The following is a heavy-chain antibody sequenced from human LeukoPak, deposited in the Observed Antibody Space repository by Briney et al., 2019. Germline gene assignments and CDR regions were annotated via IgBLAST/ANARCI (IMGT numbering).Heavy chain of an antibody. Sequence: GASVKVSCKASGYTFTSYGISWVRQAPGQGLEWMGWISAYNGNTNYAQKLQGRVTMTTDTSTSTAYMELRSLRSDDTAVYYCASGPLGEVATPGWFDPWGQGTLVTVSS. CDR3: ASGPLGEVATPGWFDP. V-gene: IGHV1-18*01. D-gene: IGHD2-15*01. CDR1: GYTFTSYG. J-gene: IGHJ5*02. CDR2: ISAYNGNT.